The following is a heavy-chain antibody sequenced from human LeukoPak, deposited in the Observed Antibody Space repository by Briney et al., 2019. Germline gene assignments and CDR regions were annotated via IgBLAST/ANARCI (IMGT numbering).Heavy chain of an antibody. D-gene: IGHD3-10*01. CDR3: AGTYYYYGSGSYYNPFDY. V-gene: IGHV1-2*02. Sequence: ASVKVSCKASGYTFTGYYMHWVRQAPGQGLEWMGWINPNSGGTNYAQKFQGRVTMTRDTSISTAYMELSSLRSEDTAVCYCAGTYYYYGSGSYYNPFDYWGQGTLVTVSS. CDR1: GYTFTGYY. J-gene: IGHJ4*02. CDR2: INPNSGGT.